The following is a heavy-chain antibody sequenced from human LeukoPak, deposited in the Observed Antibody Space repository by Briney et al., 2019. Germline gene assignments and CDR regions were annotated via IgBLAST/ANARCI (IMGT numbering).Heavy chain of an antibody. Sequence: ASVKVSCKVSGYTLTGLSMHWVRQAPGKGLEWMGGFDPEDGETIYAQKFQGRVTMTTDTSTSTAYMELRSLRSDDTAVYYCARTPRDYYDRLTRNWFDPWGQGTLVTVSS. J-gene: IGHJ5*02. CDR3: ARTPRDYYDRLTRNWFDP. D-gene: IGHD3-3*01. V-gene: IGHV1-24*01. CDR1: GYTLTGLS. CDR2: FDPEDGET.